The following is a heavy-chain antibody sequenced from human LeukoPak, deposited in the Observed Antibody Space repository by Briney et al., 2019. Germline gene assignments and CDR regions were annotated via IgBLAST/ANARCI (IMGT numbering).Heavy chain of an antibody. Sequence: SETLSLTCAVYGGSFSGYYWSWIRQPPGKGLEWIGYIYYSGSTNYNPSLKSRVTISVDTSKNQFSLKLSSVTAADTAVYYCARGRWGFDYWGQGTLVTVSS. CDR1: GGSFSGYY. CDR3: ARGRWGFDY. D-gene: IGHD7-27*01. CDR2: IYYSGST. V-gene: IGHV4-59*01. J-gene: IGHJ4*02.